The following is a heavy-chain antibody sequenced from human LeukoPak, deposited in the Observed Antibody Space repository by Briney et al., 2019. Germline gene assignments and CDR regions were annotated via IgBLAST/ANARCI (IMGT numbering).Heavy chain of an antibody. CDR2: STHRGGT. CDR3: AREMWVEVATIFDY. Sequence: SETLSLTCGVYGGSFSDYYWSWIRQPPGKGLEWIGESTHRGGTTYNPSLKSRVTMSVDTSKNQFSLKLSSVTAADTAVYYCAREMWVEVATIFDYWGQGTLVTVSS. J-gene: IGHJ4*02. D-gene: IGHD5-24*01. CDR1: GGSFSDYY. V-gene: IGHV4-34*01.